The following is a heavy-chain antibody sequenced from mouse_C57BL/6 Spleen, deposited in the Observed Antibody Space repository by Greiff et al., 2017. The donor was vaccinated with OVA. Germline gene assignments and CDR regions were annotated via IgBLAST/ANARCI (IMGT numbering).Heavy chain of an antibody. D-gene: IGHD2-13*01. CDR2: INPSSGYT. CDR3: ARGGDPAWFAY. CDR1: GYTFTSYW. V-gene: IGHV1-7*01. Sequence: QVQLKQSGAELAKPGASVTLSCKASGYTFTSYWMHWVKQRPGQGLEWIGYINPSSGYTKYNQKFKDKARLTADKSSSTAYMQLSSLTYEDSAVYYCARGGDPAWFAYWGQGTLVTVSA. J-gene: IGHJ3*01.